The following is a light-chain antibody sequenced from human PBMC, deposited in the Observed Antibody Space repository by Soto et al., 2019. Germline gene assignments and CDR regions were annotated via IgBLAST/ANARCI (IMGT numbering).Light chain of an antibody. CDR1: QSISSW. CDR3: QQYNSFSWT. CDR2: GAS. Sequence: DIQMTQSPSTLSASVGDRVTITCRASQSISSWLAWYQQKPGKAPKLLIYGASTLESGVPSRFSGSGSGTEFTLTLSSLQPDDFATYYCQQYNSFSWTFGQGTKVDI. V-gene: IGKV1-5*03. J-gene: IGKJ1*01.